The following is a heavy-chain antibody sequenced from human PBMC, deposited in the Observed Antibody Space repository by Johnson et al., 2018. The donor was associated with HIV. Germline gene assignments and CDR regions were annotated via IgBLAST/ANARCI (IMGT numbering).Heavy chain of an antibody. D-gene: IGHD3-22*01. CDR2: VSYDEKNK. CDR1: ALSFSGYA. CDR3: AKAGGYDSSGRNDAFNI. V-gene: IGHV3-30-3*02. J-gene: IGHJ3*02. Sequence: QVQLVESGGGVVQPGRSLRLSCTSALSFSGYAMHWVRQAPGKGLEWVAVVSYDEKNKYYADSVKGRFTISRDNSQNTLYLQMNTLRAEDTAVYYCAKAGGYDSSGRNDAFNIWGQGTMVTVSS.